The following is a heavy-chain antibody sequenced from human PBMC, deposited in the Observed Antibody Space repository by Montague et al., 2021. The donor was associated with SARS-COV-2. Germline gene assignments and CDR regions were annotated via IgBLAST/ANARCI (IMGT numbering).Heavy chain of an antibody. CDR2: ISSSGSTI. J-gene: IGHJ4*02. CDR3: ARNKFPAAFDF. CDR1: GFTFSSYE. V-gene: IGHV3-48*03. D-gene: IGHD2-2*01. Sequence: SLRLSCAASGFTFSSYEMNWVRQAPGKGLEWVSYISSSGSTIYYADSVKGRFTISRDNAKKSLYLQMNSLRAEDTAVYYCARNKFPAAFDFWGQGTLVTVSS.